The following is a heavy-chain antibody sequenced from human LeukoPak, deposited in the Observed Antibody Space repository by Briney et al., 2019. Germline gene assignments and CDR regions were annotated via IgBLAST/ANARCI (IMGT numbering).Heavy chain of an antibody. CDR2: IYSDGSK. CDR3: ARRGPGDGGPNDY. J-gene: IGHJ4*02. D-gene: IGHD2-15*01. CDR1: GFTVSSNY. Sequence: PGRSLRLSCAASGFTVSSNYMSWVRQAPGKGLEWVSVIYSDGSKYYKDSVKGRFTISRDNSKNTLYLQMNSLRAEDTAVYFCARRGPGDGGPNDYWGQGTLVTVSS. V-gene: IGHV3-53*01.